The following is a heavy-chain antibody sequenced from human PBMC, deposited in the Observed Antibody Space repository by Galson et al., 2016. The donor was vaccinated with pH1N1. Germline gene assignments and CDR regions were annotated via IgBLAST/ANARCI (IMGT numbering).Heavy chain of an antibody. J-gene: IGHJ6*02. CDR1: GLTFSTYA. D-gene: IGHD6-19*01. V-gene: IGHV3-30-3*01. Sequence: SLRLSCAASGLTFSTYAMHWVRQAPGKGLEWVALTSYDGSNKYYADSEKGRFTISRDNSKNTLYLEMNSLRAEDTAVYYCARETPYSSGWGYYYGMDVWGQGTTVTVSS. CDR2: TSYDGSNK. CDR3: ARETPYSSGWGYYYGMDV.